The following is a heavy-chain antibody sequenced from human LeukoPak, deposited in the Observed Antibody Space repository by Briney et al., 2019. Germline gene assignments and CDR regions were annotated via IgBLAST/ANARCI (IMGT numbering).Heavy chain of an antibody. CDR3: ARVFLGCSSTSCQNWFDP. Sequence: GGSLRLSCAASGFTFSSYWMHWVRQAPGKGLVWVSRINSDGSSASYADSVKSRFTISRDNAKNTLYLQMNSLRAEDTAVYYCARVFLGCSSTSCQNWFDPWGQGTLVTVSS. D-gene: IGHD2-2*01. J-gene: IGHJ5*02. CDR1: GFTFSSYW. V-gene: IGHV3-74*01. CDR2: INSDGSSA.